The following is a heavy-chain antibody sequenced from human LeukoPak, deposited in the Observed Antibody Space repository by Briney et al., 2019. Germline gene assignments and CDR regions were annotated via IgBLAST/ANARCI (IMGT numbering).Heavy chain of an antibody. J-gene: IGHJ4*02. CDR2: ISGSASDV. CDR1: GFTFSDSY. V-gene: IGHV3-11*01. CDR3: SRDPRNNDY. Sequence: GGSLRLSYAASGFTFSDSYVTWIRQAPGKGLELLSYISGSASDVNYIDSVRGRFTISRDNAKNSLYLHMNSLTVEDTAVYYCSRDPRNNDYWGQGTLVTVSS.